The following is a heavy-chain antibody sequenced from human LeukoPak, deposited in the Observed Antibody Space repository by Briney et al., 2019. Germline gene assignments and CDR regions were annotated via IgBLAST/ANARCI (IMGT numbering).Heavy chain of an antibody. J-gene: IGHJ4*02. CDR2: INPNRGGT. Sequence: ASVKVSCKASGYTFTGYYMHWVRQAPGQGLEWMGWINPNRGGTNYAQKFQGRVTMTRDTSISTAYMELSRLRSDDTAVYYCATRGGYCSSTSCPHPDYWGQGTLVTVSS. D-gene: IGHD2-2*01. CDR1: GYTFTGYY. CDR3: ATRGGYCSSTSCPHPDY. V-gene: IGHV1-2*02.